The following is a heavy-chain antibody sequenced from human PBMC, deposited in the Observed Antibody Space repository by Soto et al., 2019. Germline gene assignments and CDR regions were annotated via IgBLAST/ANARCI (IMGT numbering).Heavy chain of an antibody. D-gene: IGHD2-2*01. CDR1: GYSLTSYW. Sequence: PGESLKSSGNGSGYSLTSYWISWVRQMPGKGLEWMGRIDPSDSYTNYSPSFQGHVTISTDKSIGTAYLQWSSLKASDTAMYYCARRYCSSTSCPSNYYGMDVWGQGTTVPVSS. V-gene: IGHV5-10-1*01. CDR3: ARRYCSSTSCPSNYYGMDV. CDR2: IDPSDSYT. J-gene: IGHJ6*02.